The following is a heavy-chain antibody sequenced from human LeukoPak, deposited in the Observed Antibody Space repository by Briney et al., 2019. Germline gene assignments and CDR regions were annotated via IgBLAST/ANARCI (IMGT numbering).Heavy chain of an antibody. Sequence: PGGSLRLSCAASGFTFSSYEMNWVRQAPGKGLEWVSYISSSGSTIYYADSVKGRFTISRDNAKNSLYLQMNSLRAEDTAVYYCAKDPFMTAGLLVVRWFDPWGQGTLVTVSS. D-gene: IGHD2-2*01. CDR3: AKDPFMTAGLLVVRWFDP. CDR2: ISSSGSTI. J-gene: IGHJ5*02. CDR1: GFTFSSYE. V-gene: IGHV3-48*03.